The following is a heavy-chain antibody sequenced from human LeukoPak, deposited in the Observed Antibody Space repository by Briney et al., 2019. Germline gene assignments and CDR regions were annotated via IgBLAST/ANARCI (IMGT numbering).Heavy chain of an antibody. J-gene: IGHJ4*02. CDR2: ISWNSGSI. CDR1: GFTFDDYA. Sequence: GGSLRLSCAASGFTFDDYAMHWVRQAPGKGLEWVSGISWNSGSIGYADSVKGRFTISRDNAKNSLYLQMNSLRAEDTASYYCAKRGIAAAGTYFDYWGQGTLVTVSS. CDR3: AKRGIAAAGTYFDY. V-gene: IGHV3-9*01. D-gene: IGHD6-13*01.